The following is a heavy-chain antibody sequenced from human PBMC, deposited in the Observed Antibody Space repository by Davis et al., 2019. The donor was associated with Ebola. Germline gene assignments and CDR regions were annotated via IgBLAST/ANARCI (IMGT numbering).Heavy chain of an antibody. CDR1: GYTFTSYG. CDR2: INPHNGNT. D-gene: IGHD6-13*01. CDR3: ARSRAYSSSWYLWFDP. Sequence: AASVKVSCKASGYTFTSYGITWVRQAPGQGLEWMGWINPHNGNTNYAQNVQGRVTMTTDTSTSTAYMELRSLRSDDTAVYYCARSRAYSSSWYLWFDPWGQGTLVTVSS. V-gene: IGHV1-18*04. J-gene: IGHJ5*02.